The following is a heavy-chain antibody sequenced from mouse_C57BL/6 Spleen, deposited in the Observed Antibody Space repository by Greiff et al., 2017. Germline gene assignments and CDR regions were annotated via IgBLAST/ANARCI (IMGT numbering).Heavy chain of an antibody. CDR1: GYTFTSYW. Sequence: QVQLQQPGAELVRPGSSVKLSCKASGYTFTSYWMHWVKQRPIQGLEWIGNIDPSDSETHYNQKFKDKATLTVDKSSSTAYMQLSSLTSEDSAVYYCARFPTVVEGFAYWGQGTLVTVSA. V-gene: IGHV1-52*01. J-gene: IGHJ3*01. D-gene: IGHD1-1*01. CDR3: ARFPTVVEGFAY. CDR2: IDPSDSET.